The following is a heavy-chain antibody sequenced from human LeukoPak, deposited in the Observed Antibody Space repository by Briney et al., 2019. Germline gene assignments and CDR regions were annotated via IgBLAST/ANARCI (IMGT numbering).Heavy chain of an antibody. V-gene: IGHV3-33*03. CDR3: ARSRGYSGYDFDY. CDR1: GFTFSSYG. J-gene: IGHJ4*02. D-gene: IGHD5-12*01. Sequence: GGSLRLSSAASGFTFSSYGIHWVRQAPGKGLEWVAVIWYDGSNKYYADSVKGRFTISRDNSKNTLYLQMNSLRAEDTAVYYCARSRGYSGYDFDYWGQGTLVTVSS. CDR2: IWYDGSNK.